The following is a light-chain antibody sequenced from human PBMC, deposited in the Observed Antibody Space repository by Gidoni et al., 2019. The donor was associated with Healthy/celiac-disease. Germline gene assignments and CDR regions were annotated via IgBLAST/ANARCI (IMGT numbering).Light chain of an antibody. V-gene: IGKV3-20*01. CDR2: GAS. CDR3: QQYGSSPL. J-gene: IGKJ3*01. Sequence: EIVLPHPPGTLSLSPGERATLSCRASQSVSSSYLAWYQQKPGQAPRLLIYGASSRATGIPDRFSGSGSGTDFTLTISRLEPEDFAVYYCQQYGSSPLFGPGTKVDIK. CDR1: QSVSSSY.